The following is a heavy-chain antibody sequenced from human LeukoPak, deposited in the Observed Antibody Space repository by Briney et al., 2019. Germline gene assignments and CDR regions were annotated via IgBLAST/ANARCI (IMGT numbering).Heavy chain of an antibody. CDR1: GFTFSSYS. D-gene: IGHD3-16*02. V-gene: IGHV3-21*01. CDR2: ISSSSSYI. Sequence: GGSLRLSCAASGFTFSSYSMNWVRQAPGKGLEWVSSISSSSSYIYYADSVKGRFTISRDNAKNSLYLQMNSLRAEDTAVYYCARGLQHDYVWGSYRLDWFDPWGQGTLVTVSS. J-gene: IGHJ5*02. CDR3: ARGLQHDYVWGSYRLDWFDP.